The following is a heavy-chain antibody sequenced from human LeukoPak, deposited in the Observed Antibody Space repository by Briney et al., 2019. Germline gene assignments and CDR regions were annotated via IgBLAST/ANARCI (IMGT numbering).Heavy chain of an antibody. CDR3: ARALGGDGDCYSP. CDR2: IYYSGST. Sequence: SETLSLTCTVSGGSISSSSYYWGWIRQPPGKGLEWIGSIYYSGSTYYNPSLKSRVTISVDTSKNQFSLKLSSVTAADTAVYYCARALGGDGDCYSPWGQGTLVTVSS. J-gene: IGHJ5*02. CDR1: GGSISSSSYY. D-gene: IGHD2-21*02. V-gene: IGHV4-39*07.